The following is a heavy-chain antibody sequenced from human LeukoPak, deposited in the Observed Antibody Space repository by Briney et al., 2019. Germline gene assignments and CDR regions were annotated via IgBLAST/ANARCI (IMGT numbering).Heavy chain of an antibody. D-gene: IGHD2-2*01. CDR2: ISGSGGST. J-gene: IGHJ4*02. CDR1: GFTFSSYA. Sequence: PGGSLRLSCAASGFTFSSYAMSWVRQAPGKGLEWVSAISGSGGSTYYADSVKGRFTISRDNSKNTLYLQMNGLRAEDTAVYYCAKSLGGAIVVVPAADYWGQGTLVTVSS. V-gene: IGHV3-23*01. CDR3: AKSLGGAIVVVPAADY.